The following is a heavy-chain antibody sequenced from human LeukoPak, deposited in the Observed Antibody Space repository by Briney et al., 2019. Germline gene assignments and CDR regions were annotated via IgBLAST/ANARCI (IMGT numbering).Heavy chain of an antibody. V-gene: IGHV3-48*03. Sequence: PGGSLRLSCAASGFTFSSYEMNWVRQAPGKGLEWVSYISSSGSTIYYADSVKGRFTISRDNAKNSLYLQMNSLRAEDTAMYYCARDWGSGNYYPTNFEYWGQGTLVTVSS. J-gene: IGHJ4*02. CDR3: ARDWGSGNYYPTNFEY. CDR2: ISSSGSTI. CDR1: GFTFSSYE. D-gene: IGHD3-10*01.